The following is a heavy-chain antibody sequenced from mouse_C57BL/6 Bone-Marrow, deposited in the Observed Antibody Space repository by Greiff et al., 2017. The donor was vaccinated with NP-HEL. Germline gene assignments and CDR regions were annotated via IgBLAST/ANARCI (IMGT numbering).Heavy chain of an antibody. CDR1: GYTFTSYG. J-gene: IGHJ2*01. Sequence: QVQLQQSGAELARPGASVKLSCKASGYTFTSYGISWVKQSTGQGLEWIGEIYPRSGNTYYNEKFKGKATLTADKSSSTAYMELRSLTSEDSAVYFCARGITTVVGWYFDYWGQGTTLTVSS. D-gene: IGHD1-1*01. V-gene: IGHV1-81*01. CDR3: ARGITTVVGWYFDY. CDR2: IYPRSGNT.